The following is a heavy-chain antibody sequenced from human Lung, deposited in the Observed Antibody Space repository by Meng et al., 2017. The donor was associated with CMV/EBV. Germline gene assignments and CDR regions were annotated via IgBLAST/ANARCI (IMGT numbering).Heavy chain of an antibody. CDR2: IYWDDDK. V-gene: IGHV2-5*02. D-gene: IGHD4-11*01. Sequence: GCSRNTPDVGVGWIRQTPRNALEWLAHIYWDDDKRYKSSLKSRLTITKDTSKNQVVLTLANLDPLDTATYYCARRPTVAEGVYYFDYWGQGTLVTVSS. CDR3: ARRPTVAEGVYYFDY. J-gene: IGHJ4*02. CDR1: GCSRNTPDVG.